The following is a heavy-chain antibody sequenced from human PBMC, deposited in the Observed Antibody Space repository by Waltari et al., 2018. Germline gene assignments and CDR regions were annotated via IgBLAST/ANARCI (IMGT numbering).Heavy chain of an antibody. V-gene: IGHV3-48*01. CDR2: ISGSSSAV. CDR3: ARDLEAVAGTAPAGY. Sequence: EVQLVESGGGLVQPGGSLRPSCAASGFTFSSYSMNRVRQAPGRGLEWVSYISGSSSAVYYAHSGKGRFSISRDNARNSLYLQMNSLGAEDTAVYYCARDLEAVAGTAPAGYWGQGTLVTVSS. J-gene: IGHJ4*02. CDR1: GFTFSSYS. D-gene: IGHD6-19*01.